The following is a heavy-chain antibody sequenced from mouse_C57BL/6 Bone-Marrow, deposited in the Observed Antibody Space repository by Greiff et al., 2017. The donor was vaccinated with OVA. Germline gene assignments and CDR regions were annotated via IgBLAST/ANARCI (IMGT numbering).Heavy chain of an antibody. D-gene: IGHD1-1*01. J-gene: IGHJ2*01. V-gene: IGHV1-82*01. CDR3: ALITTVESYFDY. CDR2: IYPGDGDT. Sequence: VQLQESGTELVKPGASVKISCKASGYAFSSSWMNWVKQRPGKGLEWIGWIYPGDGDTNYNGKFKGKATLTADKSSSTAYMQLSSLTSEDSAVYFCALITTVESYFDYWGQGTTLTVSS. CDR1: GYAFSSSW.